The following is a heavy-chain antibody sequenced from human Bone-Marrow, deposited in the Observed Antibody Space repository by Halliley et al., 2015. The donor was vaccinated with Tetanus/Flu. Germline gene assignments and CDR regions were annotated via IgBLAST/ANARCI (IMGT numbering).Heavy chain of an antibody. J-gene: IGHJ4*02. CDR3: ARYPLTPSRSFDE. CDR1: GFSFSSYA. CDR2: ISAGGGT. D-gene: IGHD1-1*01. Sequence: SLRLSCAASGFSFSSYAMSWVRQAPGKGLEWVSAISAGGGTYYADSVKGRFTISRDNSKNTLYLQMNSLRAEDTATYYCARYPLTPSRSFDEWGLGTLVTVSS. V-gene: IGHV3-23*01.